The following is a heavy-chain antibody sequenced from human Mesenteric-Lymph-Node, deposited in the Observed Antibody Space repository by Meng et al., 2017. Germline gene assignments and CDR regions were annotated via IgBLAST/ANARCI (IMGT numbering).Heavy chain of an antibody. CDR3: AREAYCSGGSCNSNWFDP. CDR1: GFTFDDYA. D-gene: IGHD2-15*01. CDR2: ISWNSGSI. J-gene: IGHJ5*02. V-gene: IGHV3-9*01. Sequence: GGSLRLSCAASGFTFDDYAMHWVRQAPGKGLEWVSGISWNSGSIGYADTVKGRFTISRDNAKNSLYLQMNTLRAEDTSVYYCAREAYCSGGSCNSNWFDPWGQGTLVTVSS.